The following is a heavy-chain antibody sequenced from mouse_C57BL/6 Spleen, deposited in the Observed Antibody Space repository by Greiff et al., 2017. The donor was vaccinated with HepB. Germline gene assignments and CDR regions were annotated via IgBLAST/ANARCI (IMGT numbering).Heavy chain of an antibody. CDR1: GYTFTDYE. J-gene: IGHJ2*01. CDR3: TRWDYYGSSSYYFDY. Sequence: VQRVESGAELVRPGASVTLSCKASGYTFTDYEMHWVKQTPVHGLEWIGAIDPETGGTAYNQKFKGKAILTADKSSSTAYMELRSLTSEDSAVYYCTRWDYYGSSSYYFDYWGQGTTLTVSS. CDR2: IDPETGGT. D-gene: IGHD1-1*01. V-gene: IGHV1-15*01.